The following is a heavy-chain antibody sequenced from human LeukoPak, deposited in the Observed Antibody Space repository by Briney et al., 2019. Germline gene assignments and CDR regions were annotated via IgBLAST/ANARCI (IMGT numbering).Heavy chain of an antibody. V-gene: IGHV3-15*01. CDR1: GFTFSNAW. CDR3: TTGTYYDILTGYSPMGYYFDY. D-gene: IGHD3-9*01. CDR2: IKSKTDGGTT. J-gene: IGHJ4*02. Sequence: PGGSLRLSCAASGFTFSNAWMSWVRQAPGKGLEWVGRIKSKTDGGTTDHAAPVKGRFTISRDDSKNTLYLQMNSLKTEDTAVYYCTTGTYYDILTGYSPMGYYFDYWGQGTLVTVSS.